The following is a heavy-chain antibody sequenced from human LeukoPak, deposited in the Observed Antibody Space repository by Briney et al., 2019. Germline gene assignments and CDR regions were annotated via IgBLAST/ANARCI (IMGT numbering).Heavy chain of an antibody. V-gene: IGHV4-39*07. D-gene: IGHD3-22*01. J-gene: IGHJ5*02. CDR1: GGSISSSSNY. CDR2: GYYSGST. Sequence: PSEALSLTCTVSGGSISSSSNYWGWIRQPPGKGLEWSGSGYYSGSTYYNPSLKSRVTISVDTSKNQFSLKLSSVTAADTAVYYCARAVSITMIVRGNNWCDPWGEGTLVTVSS. CDR3: ARAVSITMIVRGNNWCDP.